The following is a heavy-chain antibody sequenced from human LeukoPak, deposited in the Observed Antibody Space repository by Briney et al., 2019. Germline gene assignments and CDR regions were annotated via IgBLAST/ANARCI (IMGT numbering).Heavy chain of an antibody. Sequence: GESLKISCKDSGYSFTSYWIGWVRQMPGKGLEWMGIIYPGDSDTRYSPSFQGQVTISADKSINTAYLQWSSLKTSDTAIYYCARRGEAMDPFDYWGQGTLVTVSS. V-gene: IGHV5-51*01. CDR2: IYPGDSDT. CDR3: ARRGEAMDPFDY. D-gene: IGHD5-18*01. CDR1: GYSFTSYW. J-gene: IGHJ4*02.